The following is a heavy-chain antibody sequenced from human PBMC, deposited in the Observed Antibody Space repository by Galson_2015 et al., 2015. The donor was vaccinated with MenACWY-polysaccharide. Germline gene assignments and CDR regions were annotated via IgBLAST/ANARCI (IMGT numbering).Heavy chain of an antibody. CDR3: ARGYSAYD. J-gene: IGHJ4*02. Sequence: SLRLSCAASGFTFSTYWMHWVRQAPGKGLVWVSRIKSDGSSTNYADSVKGQFTISRDNAKNTLYLQMNSLRAEDTALYYCARGYSAYDWGQGTLVTVSA. CDR1: GFTFSTYW. CDR2: IKSDGSST. V-gene: IGHV3-74*01. D-gene: IGHD5-12*01.